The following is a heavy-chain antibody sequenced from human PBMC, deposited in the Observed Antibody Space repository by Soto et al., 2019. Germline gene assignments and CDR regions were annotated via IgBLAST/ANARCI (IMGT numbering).Heavy chain of an antibody. CDR2: IIPLFGKA. Sequence: ASVKVSCKASGGSFSTLGINSVRQAPGQGLEWMGGIIPLFGKARYAETSQGRVTITADTSTGTAYMEVSSLRSDDTAVFYCATAHNSGWYFFDYWGPGTLVTVSS. CDR1: GGSFSTLG. J-gene: IGHJ4*02. D-gene: IGHD6-19*01. CDR3: ATAHNSGWYFFDY. V-gene: IGHV1-69*06.